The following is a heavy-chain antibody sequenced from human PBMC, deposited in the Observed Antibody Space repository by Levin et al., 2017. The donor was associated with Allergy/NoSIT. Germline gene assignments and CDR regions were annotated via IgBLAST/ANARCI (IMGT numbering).Heavy chain of an antibody. V-gene: IGHV3-21*01. J-gene: IGHJ4*02. D-gene: IGHD6-6*01. CDR1: GFTFSSFS. CDR2: ISSNSRYI. Sequence: ETLSLTCAGSGFTFSSFSLNWVRQAPGKGLEWVSSISSNSRYIYYADSVKGRFTISRDDANNSLYLQMNSLRVEDTAVYYCVRDRTSSDYWGQGTLITVSS. CDR3: VRDRTSSDY.